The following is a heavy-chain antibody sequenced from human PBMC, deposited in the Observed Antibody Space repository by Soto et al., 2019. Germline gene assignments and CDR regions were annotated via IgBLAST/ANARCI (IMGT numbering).Heavy chain of an antibody. CDR3: AKSDSSSWYPYSFDY. Sequence: GGSLRLSCAASGFTFSSYAMSWVRQAPGKGLEWVSAISSSGGSTYYADSVKGRFTISRDNSKNTLYLQMNSVRAEDTAVYYCAKSDSSSWYPYSFDYWGQGTLVTVSS. CDR1: GFTFSSYA. CDR2: ISSSGGST. D-gene: IGHD6-13*01. V-gene: IGHV3-23*01. J-gene: IGHJ4*02.